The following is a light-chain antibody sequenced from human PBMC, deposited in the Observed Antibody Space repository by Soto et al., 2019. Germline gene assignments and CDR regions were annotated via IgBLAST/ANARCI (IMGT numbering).Light chain of an antibody. V-gene: IGLV2-14*03. CDR3: SSYTTPSIR. Sequence: QSALTQPASVSGSPGQSITISCTGTGSDVSWYQQHPGSAPKLIIYDVTYRPSGASNRFSGSRSGNTASLTISGLQAEDEADYYCSSYTTPSIRFGTGTKLTVL. CDR1: GSD. CDR2: DVT. J-gene: IGLJ1*01.